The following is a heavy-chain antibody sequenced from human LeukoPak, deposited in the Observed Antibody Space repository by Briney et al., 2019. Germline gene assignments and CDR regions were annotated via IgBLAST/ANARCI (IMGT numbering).Heavy chain of an antibody. Sequence: ASVKVSCKASGYTFTGYYMHWVRRAPGQGLEWMGWINPNSGGTNYAQKFQGRVIMTRDTSISTAYMELSRLRSDDTAVYYCAREEYCSSTSCYTEYWGQGTLVTVSS. D-gene: IGHD2-2*02. CDR3: AREEYCSSTSCYTEY. J-gene: IGHJ4*02. CDR1: GYTFTGYY. V-gene: IGHV1-2*02. CDR2: INPNSGGT.